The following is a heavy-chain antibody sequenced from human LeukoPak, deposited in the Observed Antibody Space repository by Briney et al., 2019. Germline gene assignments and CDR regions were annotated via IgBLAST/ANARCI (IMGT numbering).Heavy chain of an antibody. V-gene: IGHV3-66*01. CDR2: IYSGDST. Sequence: GGSLRLSCAASGFTVSSNYMSWVRQAPGKGLEWDSVIYSGDSTYYADSVKGRFTISRDNSKNTLYLQMNSLRAEDTAVYYCARILWFGELLTGFDYWGQGTLVTVSS. CDR1: GFTVSSNY. J-gene: IGHJ4*02. CDR3: ARILWFGELLTGFDY. D-gene: IGHD3-10*01.